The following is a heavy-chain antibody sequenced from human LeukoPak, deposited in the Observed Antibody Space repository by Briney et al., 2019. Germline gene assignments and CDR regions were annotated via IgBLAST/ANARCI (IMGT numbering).Heavy chain of an antibody. CDR1: GGSISSGGYY. V-gene: IGHV4-31*03. Sequence: SQTLSLTCTVSGGSISSGGYYWSWIRQHPGKGLEWIGYIYYSGSTYYNPSLKSRVTISVDTSKNQFSLKLSSVTAADTAVYYCARDSTGYSSSWYYYYYGMDVWGQGTMVTVSS. J-gene: IGHJ6*02. CDR3: ARDSTGYSSSWYYYYYGMDV. CDR2: IYYSGST. D-gene: IGHD6-13*01.